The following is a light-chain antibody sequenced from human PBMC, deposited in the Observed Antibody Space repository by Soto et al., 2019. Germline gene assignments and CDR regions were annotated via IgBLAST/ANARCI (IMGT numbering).Light chain of an antibody. V-gene: IGLV1-44*01. Sequence: QSVLTQPPSASGTPGQRVTISCSGSKSSFAGTTVNWYQQLPGTAPTLLIYNNNQRPSGVPDRFSGSKSGTSASLAISGLRSEDEADYYCAAWDDSLNNPVFGGGTKLTVL. CDR1: KSSFAGTT. CDR3: AAWDDSLNNPV. J-gene: IGLJ2*01. CDR2: NNN.